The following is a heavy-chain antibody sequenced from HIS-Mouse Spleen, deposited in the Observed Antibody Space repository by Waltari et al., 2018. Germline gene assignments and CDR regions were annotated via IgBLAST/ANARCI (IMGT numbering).Heavy chain of an antibody. J-gene: IGHJ3*02. CDR2: ISYDGSNK. CDR1: GSTFRSYA. Sequence: QVQLVESGGGVVQPGRSLRLSFAASGSTFRSYAMHWVRQAPGKGLEWVAVISYDGSNKYYADSVKGRFTISRDNSKNTLYLQMNSLRAEDTAVYYCARVNGIAVAGTDAFDIWGQGTMVTVSS. D-gene: IGHD6-19*01. CDR3: ARVNGIAVAGTDAFDI. V-gene: IGHV3-30-3*01.